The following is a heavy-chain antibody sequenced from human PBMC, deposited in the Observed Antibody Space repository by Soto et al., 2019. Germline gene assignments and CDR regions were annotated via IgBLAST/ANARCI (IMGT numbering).Heavy chain of an antibody. D-gene: IGHD3-22*01. Sequence: EVQLVESGGGLVKPGGSLRLSCAASGFTFSSYSMNWVRQAPGKGLEWVSSISSSSSYIYYADSVKGRFTISRDNAKNWLYLQMNSLRAEDTAVYYCARDNYDRSGYLYYYYGMDVWGQGTTVTVSS. CDR3: ARDNYDRSGYLYYYYGMDV. CDR2: ISSSSSYI. V-gene: IGHV3-21*01. J-gene: IGHJ6*02. CDR1: GFTFSSYS.